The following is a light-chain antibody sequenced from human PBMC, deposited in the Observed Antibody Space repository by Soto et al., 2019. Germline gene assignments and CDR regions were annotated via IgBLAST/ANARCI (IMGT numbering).Light chain of an antibody. CDR2: DAS. V-gene: IGKV1-5*01. Sequence: DIEMTQSPSTLSASVGDRVTFTCRASQSINYWLAWYQQKPGKAPKLLIYDASSLESGVPSAFSGSGSGTEFTLTISSLQPDDFATYYCQQYSAYPYTFGQGTNLEIK. CDR3: QQYSAYPYT. CDR1: QSINYW. J-gene: IGKJ2*01.